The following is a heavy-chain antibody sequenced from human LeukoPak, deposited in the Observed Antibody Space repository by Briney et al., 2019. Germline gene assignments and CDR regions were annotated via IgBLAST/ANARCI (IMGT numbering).Heavy chain of an antibody. CDR2: ISGSGSST. J-gene: IGHJ4*02. CDR1: GFTFSSYA. D-gene: IGHD1/OR15-1a*01. V-gene: IGHV3-23*01. CDR3: AGTRTLTIDDY. Sequence: GGSLRLSCAASGFTFSSYAMSWVRQAPGKGLEWVSAISGSGSSTYYADSVKGRFTISRDNSKNTLYLQMNSLRAEDTAVYYCAGTRTLTIDDYWGQGTLVTVSS.